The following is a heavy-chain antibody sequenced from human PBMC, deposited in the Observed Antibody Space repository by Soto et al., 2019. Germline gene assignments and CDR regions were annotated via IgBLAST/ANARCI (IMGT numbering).Heavy chain of an antibody. CDR3: ARLLNAPYYYYGMDV. CDR2: IDPSDSYT. CDR1: GYSFTSYW. V-gene: IGHV5-10-1*01. J-gene: IGHJ6*02. Sequence: GESLKISCKGSGYSFTSYWISWVRQMPGKGLEWMGRIDPSDSYTNYSPSFQGHVTISADKSISTAYLQWSSLKASDTAMYYCARLLNAPYYYYGMDVWGQGTTVTVSS.